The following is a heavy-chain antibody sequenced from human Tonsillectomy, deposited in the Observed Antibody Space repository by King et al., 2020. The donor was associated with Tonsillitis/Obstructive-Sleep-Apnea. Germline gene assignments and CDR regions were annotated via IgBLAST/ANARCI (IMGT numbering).Heavy chain of an antibody. CDR1: GYSFSSYW. D-gene: IGHD6-19*01. CDR2: IYPGDSDT. CDR3: ARSSHSSGWYDAFDL. Sequence: QLLQSGAEVKKPGESLKISCKGSGYSFSSYWIGWVRQMPGKGLEWMGRIYPGDSDTRYSPTFQGQVTISADKSISTAYLQWSSLKASDTAMYYCARSSHSSGWYDAFDLWGQGTMATVSS. J-gene: IGHJ3*01. V-gene: IGHV5-51*01.